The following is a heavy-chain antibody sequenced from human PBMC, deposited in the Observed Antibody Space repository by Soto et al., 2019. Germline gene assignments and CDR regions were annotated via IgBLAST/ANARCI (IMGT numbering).Heavy chain of an antibody. CDR3: AKDPRYSGYDFDFDY. Sequence: AGGSLRLSSAASGFTFRSYAMSWVRQAPGKGLEWVSAISGSGGSTYYADSVKGRFTISRDNSKNTLYLQMNSLRAEDTAVYYCAKDPRYSGYDFDFDYWGQGTLVTVSS. CDR2: ISGSGGST. V-gene: IGHV3-23*01. CDR1: GFTFRSYA. D-gene: IGHD5-12*01. J-gene: IGHJ4*02.